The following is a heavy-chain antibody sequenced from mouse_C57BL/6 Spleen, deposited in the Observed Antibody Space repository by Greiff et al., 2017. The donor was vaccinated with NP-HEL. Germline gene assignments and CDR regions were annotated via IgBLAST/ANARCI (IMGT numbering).Heavy chain of an antibody. CDR1: GYTFTSYW. CDR3: ARWGLLGAMDY. V-gene: IGHV1-52*01. J-gene: IGHJ4*01. Sequence: QVQLQQPGAELVRPGSSVKLSCKASGYTFTSYWMHWVKQRPIQGLEWIGNIDPSDSETHYNQKFKDKATLTVDKSSSTAYMQRSSLTSEDSAVYYCARWGLLGAMDYWGQGTSVTVSS. D-gene: IGHD2-3*01. CDR2: IDPSDSET.